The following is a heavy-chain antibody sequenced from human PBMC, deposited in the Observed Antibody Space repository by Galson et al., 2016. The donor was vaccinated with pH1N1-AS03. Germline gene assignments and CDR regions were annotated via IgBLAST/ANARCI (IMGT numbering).Heavy chain of an antibody. V-gene: IGHV3-48*01. D-gene: IGHD3-3*01. CDR1: GFTLSAYS. J-gene: IGHJ3*02. CDR3: AREDFWDGFDI. Sequence: SLRLSCAASGFTLSAYSMNWVRQAPGKGLEWLSCISSSSSSIYYAASVKGRFTISRDNANNSLFLLMNSLRAEDTAVYFCAREDFWDGFDIWGHGTTVSVSS. CDR2: ISSSSSSI.